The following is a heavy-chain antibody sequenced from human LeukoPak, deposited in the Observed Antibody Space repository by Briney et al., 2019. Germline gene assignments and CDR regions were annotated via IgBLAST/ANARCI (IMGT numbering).Heavy chain of an antibody. CDR1: GGTFRSYA. Sequence: SVKVSCKASGGTFRSYAISWVRQAPGQGLEWMGGIIPIFGTANYAQKFQGRVTITADESTSTAYMELSSLRSEDTAVYYCATTTVTTVGMDVWGQGTTVTVSS. D-gene: IGHD4-17*01. V-gene: IGHV1-69*13. CDR2: IIPIFGTA. J-gene: IGHJ6*02. CDR3: ATTTVTTVGMDV.